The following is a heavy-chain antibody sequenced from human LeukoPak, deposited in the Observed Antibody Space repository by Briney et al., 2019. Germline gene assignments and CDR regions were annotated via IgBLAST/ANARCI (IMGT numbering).Heavy chain of an antibody. CDR1: GFTFSDYD. Sequence: PGGSLRLSCSASGFTFSDYDMNWVRQAQRKGLEWVSSISGLSSYTYYGESVKGRFSISRDNAKNSLYLQMNSLGAEDTATYYCGRAFPPLRTSSAGDLWGQGILVTVSS. V-gene: IGHV3-21*01. D-gene: IGHD3-16*01. CDR2: ISGLSSYT. J-gene: IGHJ4*02. CDR3: GRAFPPLRTSSAGDL.